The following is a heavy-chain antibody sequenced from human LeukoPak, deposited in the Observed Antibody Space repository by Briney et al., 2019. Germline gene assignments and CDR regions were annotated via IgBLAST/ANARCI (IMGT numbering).Heavy chain of an antibody. D-gene: IGHD3-3*01. V-gene: IGHV1-24*01. Sequence: ASVKVSCKVSGNSLSELSIQWVRRAPGKGPECLGGFDPEEAKMVYAQNFQGRVTMTEDTSTQTAYMELSGLTSDDTAVYYCTTRSGDFWSGFVNWGQGTLVTVSS. J-gene: IGHJ4*02. CDR1: GNSLSELS. CDR3: TTRSGDFWSGFVN. CDR2: FDPEEAKM.